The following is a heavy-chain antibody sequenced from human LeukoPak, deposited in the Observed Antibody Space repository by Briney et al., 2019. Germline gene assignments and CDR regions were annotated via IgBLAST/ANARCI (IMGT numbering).Heavy chain of an antibody. CDR3: ALMGIEVGSDDVFDI. Sequence: GGSLRLSCAASGFTFSTYGMHWVRQAPGQGLEWLGWINPYSGGTNYAQKFQGRVTMTRDTSISTAYMELSGLRSDDTAVYYCALMGIEVGSDDVFDIWGQGTMVTVSS. CDR2: INPYSGGT. V-gene: IGHV1-2*02. D-gene: IGHD3-22*01. CDR1: GFTFSTYG. J-gene: IGHJ3*02.